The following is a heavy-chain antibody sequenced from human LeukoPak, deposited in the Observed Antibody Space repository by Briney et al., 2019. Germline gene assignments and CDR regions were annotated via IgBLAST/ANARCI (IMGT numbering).Heavy chain of an antibody. CDR1: GSTFTGYY. V-gene: IGHV1-2*02. D-gene: IGHD6-19*01. CDR2: INPNSGGT. Sequence: ASVKVSCKASGSTFTGYYMHWVRQAPGQGLEWMGGINPNSGGTTSAQKFQGRVTMTRDTSISTAYMELSRLSLDDTAVFYCVRSTSGWYPHFDYWGQGTLVTGSS. CDR3: VRSTSGWYPHFDY. J-gene: IGHJ4*02.